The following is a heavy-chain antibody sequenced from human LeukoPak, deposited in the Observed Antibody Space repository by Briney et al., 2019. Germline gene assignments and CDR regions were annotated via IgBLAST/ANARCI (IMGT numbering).Heavy chain of an antibody. D-gene: IGHD2-2*01. CDR3: ARVGTSWAFDY. Sequence: GGSLRLSCAASGFTFSTYGMHWVRQAPGKGLEWVAVIWYDGSNKYYADSVKGRFTISRDNSKNTLYLQMNSLRAEDTAVYYCARVGTSWAFDYWGQGILVTVSS. CDR1: GFTFSTYG. V-gene: IGHV3-33*01. CDR2: IWYDGSNK. J-gene: IGHJ4*02.